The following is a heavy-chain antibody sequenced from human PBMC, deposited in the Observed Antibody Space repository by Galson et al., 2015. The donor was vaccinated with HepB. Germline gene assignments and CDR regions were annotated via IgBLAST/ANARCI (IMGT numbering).Heavy chain of an antibody. CDR1: GYTFTSYG. V-gene: IGHV1-18*04. CDR3: VLISWGSYYFDY. CDR2: ISACNGNT. D-gene: IGHD3-16*01. Sequence: SVKVSCKASGYTFTSYGISWVRQAPGQGLEWMGWISACNGNTNYAQKLQGRVTMTTDTSTSTAYMELRSLRSDDTAVYYCVLISWGSYYFDYWGQGTLVTVSS. J-gene: IGHJ4*02.